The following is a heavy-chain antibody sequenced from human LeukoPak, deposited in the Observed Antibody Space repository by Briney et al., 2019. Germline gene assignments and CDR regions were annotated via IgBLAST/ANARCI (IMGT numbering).Heavy chain of an antibody. Sequence: ASVKVSCKASGYTFTGYYIHWVRQTPGQRPEWRGRVNPNSGGTNYAQQFQGRVTMTRDTSISTAYMELNRLRSDDTAVYYCAREENYYYMDVWGKGTTVTVSS. J-gene: IGHJ6*03. CDR3: AREENYYYMDV. CDR2: VNPNSGGT. CDR1: GYTFTGYY. V-gene: IGHV1-2*06.